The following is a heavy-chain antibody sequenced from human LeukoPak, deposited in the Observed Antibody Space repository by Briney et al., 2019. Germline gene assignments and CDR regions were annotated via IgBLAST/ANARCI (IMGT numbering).Heavy chain of an antibody. J-gene: IGHJ4*02. CDR2: IYTSGST. CDR1: GGSISSYY. CDR3: ARAQYSSSWYYFDY. V-gene: IGHV4-4*07. Sequence: SETLSLTCTVSGGSISSYYWSWIRQPAGKGLEWIGRIYTSGSTNYNPSLKSRITMSVDTSKNQFSLKLSSVTAADTAVYYCARAQYSSSWYYFDYWGQGTLVTVSS. D-gene: IGHD6-13*01.